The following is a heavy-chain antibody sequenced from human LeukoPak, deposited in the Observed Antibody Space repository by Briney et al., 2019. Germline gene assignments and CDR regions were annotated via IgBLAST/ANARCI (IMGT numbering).Heavy chain of an antibody. CDR1: GFTFNSYW. Sequence: PGGSLRLSCAASGFTFNSYWMSWVRQAPGKGLEWVANIKQDGSEKYYVDSVRGRFTISRDNAKNSLYLQMNSLRAEDTAVYYCARVGYSYGYGYYYYMDVWGKGTTVTISS. CDR2: IKQDGSEK. CDR3: ARVGYSYGYGYYYYMDV. D-gene: IGHD5-18*01. V-gene: IGHV3-7*01. J-gene: IGHJ6*03.